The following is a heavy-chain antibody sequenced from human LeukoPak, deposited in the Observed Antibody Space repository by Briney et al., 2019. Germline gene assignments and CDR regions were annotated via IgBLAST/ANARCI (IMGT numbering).Heavy chain of an antibody. CDR1: GFTFSSYG. V-gene: IGHV3-30*02. Sequence: PGGSLRLSCAASGFTFSSYGMHWVRQAPGKGLKWVAFIRSDGSNKYYADSVKGRFTISRDNSKNTLYLQMNSLRAEDTAVYYCARDPGYSSSWFDPWGQGTLVTVSS. D-gene: IGHD6-13*01. CDR3: ARDPGYSSSWFDP. J-gene: IGHJ5*02. CDR2: IRSDGSNK.